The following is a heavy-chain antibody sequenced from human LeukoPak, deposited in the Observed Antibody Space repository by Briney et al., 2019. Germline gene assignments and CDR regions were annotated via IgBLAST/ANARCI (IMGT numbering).Heavy chain of an antibody. CDR3: ARHRSVRVGTTPSEYYYYVDV. D-gene: IGHD1-26*01. CDR2: INPNSGGT. Sequence: ASVKVSCKASGYTFTGYYMHWVRQAPGQGLEWMGWINPNSGGTNYAQKFQGRVTMTRDTSISTAYLQWSSLKASDTAMYYCARHRSVRVGTTPSEYYYYVDVWGKGTTVTVSS. J-gene: IGHJ6*03. V-gene: IGHV1-2*02. CDR1: GYTFTGYY.